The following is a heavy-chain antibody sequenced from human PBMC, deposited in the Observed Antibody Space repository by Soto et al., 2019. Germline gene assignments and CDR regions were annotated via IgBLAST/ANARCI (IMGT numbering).Heavy chain of an antibody. J-gene: IGHJ4*02. CDR3: ANALGLYYFDY. Sequence: GGSLRLSCAASGFTFDDYGMSWARQAPGKGLEWVSGVNWNGGSTGYADSVKGRFTISRDNAKNSLYLQMNSLRSEDTAVYYCANALGLYYFDYWGQGTLVTVSS. D-gene: IGHD3-16*01. CDR2: VNWNGGST. V-gene: IGHV3-20*04. CDR1: GFTFDDYG.